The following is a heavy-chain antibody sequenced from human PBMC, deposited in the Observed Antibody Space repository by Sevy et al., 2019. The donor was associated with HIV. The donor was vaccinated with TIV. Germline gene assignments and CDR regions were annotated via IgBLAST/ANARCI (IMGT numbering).Heavy chain of an antibody. CDR1: GFTFGDYA. CDR3: TRSRITIRSYGMDV. Sequence: GGSLRLSCTASGFTFGDYAMSWFRQAPGKGLEWVGFIRSKAYGGTTEYAASVKGIFTISRDDSKSIAYLQMNSLKTEDTAVYYCTRSRITIRSYGMDVWGQGTTVTVSS. V-gene: IGHV3-49*03. CDR2: IRSKAYGGTT. D-gene: IGHD3-9*01. J-gene: IGHJ6*02.